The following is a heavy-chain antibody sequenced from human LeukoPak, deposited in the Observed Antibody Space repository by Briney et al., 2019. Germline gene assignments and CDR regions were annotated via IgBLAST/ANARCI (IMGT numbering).Heavy chain of an antibody. CDR3: ASIGERYLQTEHYFHH. V-gene: IGHV3-30*04. CDR2: IAYDESNK. CDR1: GYTFRNYA. Sequence: PGGSLRLSCAASGYTFRNYAMHWVRQAPGKGLEWGAIIAYDESNKYYADSVKDRFTISRDYYENAMYLQMNILRAEATAVYYCASIGERYLQTEHYFHHWGQGTLVTASS. D-gene: IGHD3-3*01. J-gene: IGHJ1*01.